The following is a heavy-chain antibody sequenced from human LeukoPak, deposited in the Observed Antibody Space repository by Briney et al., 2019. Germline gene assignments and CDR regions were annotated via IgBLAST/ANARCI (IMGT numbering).Heavy chain of an antibody. D-gene: IGHD2-2*01. CDR3: VTGHVNVVVPAAQMFDP. CDR1: GGTFSSYA. V-gene: IGHV1-69*05. J-gene: IGHJ5*02. CDR2: VIPIFGTA. Sequence: SVKVSCKASGGTFSSYAISWVRQAPGQGLEWMGGVIPIFGTANYAQKFQGRVTITTDESTSTAYMELSSLRSEDTAVYYCVTGHVNVVVPAAQMFDPWGQGTLVTVSS.